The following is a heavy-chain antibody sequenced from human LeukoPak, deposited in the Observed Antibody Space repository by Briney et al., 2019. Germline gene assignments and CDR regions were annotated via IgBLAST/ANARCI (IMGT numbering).Heavy chain of an antibody. Sequence: SETLSLTRTVSGVSINTYYASWIRQAPGKGLEFIGFIYNGGNTNYNPSLKSRATISVDTSNNQFSLRLTSVTAADTAMYYCAAGPWELDFWGQGTLVTVSS. J-gene: IGHJ4*02. D-gene: IGHD1-26*01. CDR1: GVSINTYY. V-gene: IGHV4-4*09. CDR3: AAGPWELDF. CDR2: IYNGGNT.